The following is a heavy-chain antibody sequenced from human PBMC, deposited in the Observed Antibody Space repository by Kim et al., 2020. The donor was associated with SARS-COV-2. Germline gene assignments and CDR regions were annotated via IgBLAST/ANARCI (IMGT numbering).Heavy chain of an antibody. CDR1: GFTFSRRA. D-gene: IGHD6-19*01. CDR2: VNNNNNP. CDR3: AKDHPSSGWPTFDS. V-gene: IGHV3-23*05. J-gene: IGHJ4*02. Sequence: GGSLRLSCVASGFTFSRRAMSWVRQVPGKGLEWIASVNNNNNPYYADSVKGRFTVSRDNTKDTFYLQMNSLRADDTALYYCAKDHPSSGWPTFDSWGQGTLVAASS.